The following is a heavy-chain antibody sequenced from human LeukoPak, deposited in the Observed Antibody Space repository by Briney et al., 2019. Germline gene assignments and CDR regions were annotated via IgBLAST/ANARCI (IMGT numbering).Heavy chain of an antibody. CDR1: GYSFSTYW. V-gene: IGHV5-51*01. CDR2: IRPGDSDI. CDR3: ARNSENTNGWYGEFDP. D-gene: IGHD6-19*01. Sequence: GESLKISCQGSGYSFSTYWIGWVRQIPGKGLEWMGIIRPGDSDISYSPSFQGQVTISADKSISTAYLQWSSLKASDTAMYYCARNSENTNGWYGEFDPWGQGTLVTVSS. J-gene: IGHJ5*02.